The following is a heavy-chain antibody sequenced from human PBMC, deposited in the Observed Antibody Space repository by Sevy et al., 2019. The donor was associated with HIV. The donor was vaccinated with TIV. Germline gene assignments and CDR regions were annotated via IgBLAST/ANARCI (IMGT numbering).Heavy chain of an antibody. Sequence: GGSLRLSCAASGFTVSSNYMSWVRQAPGKGLEWVSVIYSGGSTFYADSVKGRFTISRDNSKLYLQMNSLRAEDTAVYYCARASLDPPLDYWGQGTLVTVSS. CDR1: GFTVSSNY. V-gene: IGHV3-53*01. CDR3: ARASLDPPLDY. D-gene: IGHD3-9*01. CDR2: IYSGGST. J-gene: IGHJ4*02.